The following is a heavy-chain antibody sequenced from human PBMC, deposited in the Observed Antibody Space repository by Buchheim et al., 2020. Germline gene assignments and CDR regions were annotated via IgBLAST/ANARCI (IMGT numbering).Heavy chain of an antibody. V-gene: IGHV1-46*01. CDR3: ARDLGLTTHINGMDV. CDR2: INPSGGST. CDR1: GYTFTSYY. Sequence: QVQLVQSGAEVKKPGASVKVSCKASGYTFTSYYMHWVRQAPGQGLEWMGIINPSGGSTSYAQKFQGRVTMTRDKSKSTGYMELSSLRSEDTAVYYCARDLGLTTHINGMDVWGQGTT. D-gene: IGHD3/OR15-3a*01. J-gene: IGHJ6*02.